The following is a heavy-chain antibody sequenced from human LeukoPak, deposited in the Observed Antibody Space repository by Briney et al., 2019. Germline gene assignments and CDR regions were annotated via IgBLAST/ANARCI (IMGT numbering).Heavy chain of an antibody. V-gene: IGHV3-74*01. Sequence: GGSLRLSCEASGFTFRSYWMHWVRQAPGKGLVWVSRINGDGSSTSYADSVKGRFTISRDNAKNSLYLQMNSLRAEDTAVYYCASLGEQWLVQYLHYWGQGTLVTVSS. CDR2: INGDGSST. CDR3: ASLGEQWLVQYLHY. J-gene: IGHJ4*02. CDR1: GFTFRSYW. D-gene: IGHD6-19*01.